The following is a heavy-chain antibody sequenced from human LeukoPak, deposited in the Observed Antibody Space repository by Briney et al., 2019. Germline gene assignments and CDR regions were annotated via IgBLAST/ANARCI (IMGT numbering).Heavy chain of an antibody. CDR1: GGSFSGYY. J-gene: IGHJ4*02. V-gene: IGHV4-34*01. CDR3: ARRVWFGELLGAYDY. CDR2: INHSGST. D-gene: IGHD3-10*01. Sequence: PSETLSLTCAVYGGSFSGYYWSWIRQPPGKGLEWIGEINHSGSTNYNPSLKSRVTISVDTSKNQFSLKLSSVTAADTAVYYCARRVWFGELLGAYDYWGQGTLVTVSS.